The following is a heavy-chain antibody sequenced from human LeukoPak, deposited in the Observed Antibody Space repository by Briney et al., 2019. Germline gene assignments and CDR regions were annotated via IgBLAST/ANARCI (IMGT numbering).Heavy chain of an antibody. CDR2: ISSSSSYI. CDR1: RFTFSSYS. Sequence: NPGGSLRLSCAASRFTFSSYSMNWVRQAPGKGLEWVSSISSSSSYIYYADSVKGRFTISRDNAKNSLYLQMNSLRAEDTAVYYCARGSSSGWYDYWGQGTLVTVSS. CDR3: ARGSSSGWYDY. V-gene: IGHV3-21*01. D-gene: IGHD6-19*01. J-gene: IGHJ4*02.